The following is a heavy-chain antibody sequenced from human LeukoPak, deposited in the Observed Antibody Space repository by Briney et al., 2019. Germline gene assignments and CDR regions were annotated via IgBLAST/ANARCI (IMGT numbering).Heavy chain of an antibody. D-gene: IGHD2-8*02. CDR3: ARHVMTVVSDAFDI. CDR2: IFYSGST. Sequence: SQTLSLTCTVSGASISSGGYYWSWIRQHPGKGLEWIGYIFYSGSTYYNPSLKSRVTISVDTSKNQFSLKLSSVTAADTAVYYCARHVMTVVSDAFDIWGQGTMVTVSS. CDR1: GASISSGGYY. J-gene: IGHJ3*02. V-gene: IGHV4-31*03.